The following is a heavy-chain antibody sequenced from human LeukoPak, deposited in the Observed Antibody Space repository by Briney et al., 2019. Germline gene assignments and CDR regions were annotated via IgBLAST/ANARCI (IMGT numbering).Heavy chain of an antibody. D-gene: IGHD3-3*01. CDR3: ARGQYDFWSGYLY. Sequence: SETLSLTCAVYGGSFSGYYWSWIRQPPGKGLEWIGEINHSGSTNYNPSLKSRVTISVDTSKNQFSLKLSSVTAADTAVYYCARGQYDFWSGYLYWGQGTLVIVSS. J-gene: IGHJ4*02. CDR2: INHSGST. V-gene: IGHV4-34*01. CDR1: GGSFSGYY.